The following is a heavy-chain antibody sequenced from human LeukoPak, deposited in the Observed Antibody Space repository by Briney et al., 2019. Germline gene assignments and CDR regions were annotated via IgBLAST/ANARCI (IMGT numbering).Heavy chain of an antibody. D-gene: IGHD3-10*01. J-gene: IGHJ4*02. V-gene: IGHV1-69*04. CDR1: GGTFSSYA. CDR3: ASLYGSGSYYNNY. CDR2: IIPILGIA. Sequence: SVKVSCKASGGTFSSYAISWVRQAPGQGLEWMGRIIPILGIANYAQKFQGRVTITADKSTSTAYMELSSLRSEDTAVYYCASLYGSGSYYNNYWGQGTLVTVSP.